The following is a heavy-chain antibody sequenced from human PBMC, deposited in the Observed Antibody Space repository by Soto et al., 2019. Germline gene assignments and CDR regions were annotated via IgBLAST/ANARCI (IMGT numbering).Heavy chain of an antibody. CDR3: ARGIDFYFYL. J-gene: IGHJ2*01. CDR2: VNSDESSR. V-gene: IGHV3-74*01. Sequence: EVQLVEAGGDSVQPGGSLRLSCVASGFTFSNYWMHWVRQAPGKGLEWVSRVNSDESSRAYADSVKGRFISSRDNDKNSLSLEMNSLRAADTGVYYCARGIDFYFYLWCRVTLVTVSS. CDR1: GFTFSNYW.